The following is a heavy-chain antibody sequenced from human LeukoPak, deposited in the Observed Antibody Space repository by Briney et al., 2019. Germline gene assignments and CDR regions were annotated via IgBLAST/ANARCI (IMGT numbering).Heavy chain of an antibody. J-gene: IGHJ6*03. V-gene: IGHV3-15*01. Sequence: PGGSLRLSCAASGFTFSNAWMSWVRQAPGKGLEWVGRIKSKTDGGTTDYAAPVKGRLTISRDDSKNTLYLQMNSLNTEDTAVYYCTTYILTGYYYMDVWGKGTTVTVSS. CDR1: GFTFSNAW. CDR2: IKSKTDGGTT. D-gene: IGHD3-9*01. CDR3: TTYILTGYYYMDV.